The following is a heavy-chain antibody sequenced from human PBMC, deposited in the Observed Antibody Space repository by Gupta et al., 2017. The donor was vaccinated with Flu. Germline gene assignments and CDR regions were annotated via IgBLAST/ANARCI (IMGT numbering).Heavy chain of an antibody. D-gene: IGHD4-23*01. V-gene: IGHV3-30*18. CDR1: GFSFSTYG. CDR2: ISHDGSKE. CDR3: AKDPAGSTDVVTNLDNWFDP. J-gene: IGHJ5*02. Sequence: QVQLVQSGGGVVQPGRSLRLSCAASGFSFSTYGMHWVRQAPGKGLEWVAEISHDGSKEYEEDAVKGRFTISRDNSKNTLSLQMNSLTTEDTAVDYGAKDPAGSTDVVTNLDNWFDPWGQGALVTVSS.